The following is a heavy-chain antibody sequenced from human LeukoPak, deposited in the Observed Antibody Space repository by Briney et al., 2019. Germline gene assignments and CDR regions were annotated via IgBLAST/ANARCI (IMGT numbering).Heavy chain of an antibody. Sequence: PGRSLRLSCAASGFTFDDYAMHWVRQAPGKGLEWVSGINRNSGSLAYADSVKGRFTISRDNAKNSLYSQMNSLRPEDTALYYCTKEGPYGSASHHYIDYWGQGTLVTVSS. D-gene: IGHD3-10*01. CDR1: GFTFDDYA. CDR3: TKEGPYGSASHHYIDY. V-gene: IGHV3-9*01. CDR2: INRNSGSL. J-gene: IGHJ4*02.